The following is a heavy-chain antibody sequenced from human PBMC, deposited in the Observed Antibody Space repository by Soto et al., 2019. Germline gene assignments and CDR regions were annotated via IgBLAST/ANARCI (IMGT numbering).Heavy chain of an antibody. J-gene: IGHJ4*02. V-gene: IGHV4-30-2*01. CDR2: IYHSGST. CDR3: ARTVVVITKALLYYFDY. CDR1: GGSISSGGYS. D-gene: IGHD3-22*01. Sequence: SETLSLTCAVSGGSISSGGYSWSWIRQPPGKGLEWIGYIYHSGSTYYNPSLKSRVTISVDRSKNQFSLKLSSVTAADTAVYYCARTVVVITKALLYYFDYWGRGTLVTVSS.